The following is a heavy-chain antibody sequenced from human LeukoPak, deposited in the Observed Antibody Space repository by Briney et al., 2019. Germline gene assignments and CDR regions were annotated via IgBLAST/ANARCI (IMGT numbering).Heavy chain of an antibody. Sequence: PSQTLSLTCTVSGGSISSGGYYWSWIRQHPGKGLEWIGYIYYSGSTYYNPSLKSRVTISVDTPKNQFSLKLSSVTAADTAVYYCARGQVGATPPAYWGQGTLVTVSS. J-gene: IGHJ4*02. V-gene: IGHV4-31*03. CDR2: IYYSGST. CDR3: ARGQVGATPPAY. CDR1: GGSISSGGYY. D-gene: IGHD1-26*01.